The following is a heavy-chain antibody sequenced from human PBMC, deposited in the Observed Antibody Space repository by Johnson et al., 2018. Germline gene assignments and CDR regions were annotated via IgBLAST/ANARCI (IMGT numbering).Heavy chain of an antibody. D-gene: IGHD5-18*01. Sequence: VQLVESGGGLVQPGGSLRLSCAASGFTFSTYWMAWVRQGPGTGLEWVANIKVEGSETCDADSVKGRFTISRDNAQNSLYLQMNSLRVEDTAVYYCARDLGYPHGMDVWGQGTTVTVSS. CDR2: IKVEGSET. J-gene: IGHJ6*02. V-gene: IGHV3-7*01. CDR1: GFTFSTYW. CDR3: ARDLGYPHGMDV.